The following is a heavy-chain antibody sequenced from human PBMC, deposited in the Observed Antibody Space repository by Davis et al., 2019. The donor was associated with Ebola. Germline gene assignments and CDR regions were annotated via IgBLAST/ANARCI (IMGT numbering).Heavy chain of an antibody. CDR3: AASAGTVGKFDY. D-gene: IGHD1-14*01. Sequence: AASVKVSCKASGGTFSSYAISWVRQAPGQGLEWMGRIIPILGIANYAQKFQGRVTITRDMSTSTSYLDLSNLRSEDTAVYYCAASAGTVGKFDYWGQGTTVTVSS. CDR1: GGTFSSYA. J-gene: IGHJ4*03. CDR2: IIPILGIA. V-gene: IGHV1-69*04.